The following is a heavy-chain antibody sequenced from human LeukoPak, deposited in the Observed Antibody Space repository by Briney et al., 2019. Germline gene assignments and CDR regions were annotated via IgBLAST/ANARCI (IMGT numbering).Heavy chain of an antibody. CDR1: GYTFTSYG. CDR3: VRDSYPGANSGYDPVAY. J-gene: IGHJ4*02. D-gene: IGHD5-12*01. Sequence: ASVKVSCKASGYTFTSYGISWVRQAPGQGLEWMGWISAYNGNTNYAQKLQGRVTMTTDTSTSTAYMELRSLRSDDTAVYYCVRDSYPGANSGYDPVAYWGQGTLVTVSS. CDR2: ISAYNGNT. V-gene: IGHV1-18*01.